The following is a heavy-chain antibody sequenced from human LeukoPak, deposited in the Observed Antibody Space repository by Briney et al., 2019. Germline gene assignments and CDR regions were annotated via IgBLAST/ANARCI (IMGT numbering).Heavy chain of an antibody. CDR2: ISSSSSTI. J-gene: IGHJ4*02. V-gene: IGHV3-48*02. D-gene: IGHD6-19*01. CDR3: ARVEVAEDY. Sequence: GGSLRLSCAASGFIFGSYSMNWLRRAPGKGLEWVSYISSSSSTIYYADSVKGRFTISRDNAMNSLYLQMNSLRDEDTAVYYCARVEVAEDYWGQGTLVTVSS. CDR1: GFIFGSYS.